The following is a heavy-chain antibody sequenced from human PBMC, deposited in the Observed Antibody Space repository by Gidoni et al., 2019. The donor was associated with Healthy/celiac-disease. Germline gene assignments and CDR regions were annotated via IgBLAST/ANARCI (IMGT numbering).Heavy chain of an antibody. V-gene: IGHV3-74*01. D-gene: IGHD6-13*01. CDR3: ARGSSPAAAGLNWFDP. J-gene: IGHJ5*02. CDR2: IKSDGSST. CDR1: GFTFRSSW. Sequence: EVQLVESGGGLVQPGGSLRLSCAASGFTFRSSWMHWVRQAPGKGLVWVSRIKSDGSSTSYADSVKGRFTISRDNAKNTLYLQMNSLRAEDTAVYYCARGSSPAAAGLNWFDPWGQGTLVTVSS.